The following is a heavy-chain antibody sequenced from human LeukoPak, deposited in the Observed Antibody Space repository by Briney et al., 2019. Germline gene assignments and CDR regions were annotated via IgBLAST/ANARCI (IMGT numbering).Heavy chain of an antibody. CDR3: ARDSYYYDSSGYYIFDY. J-gene: IGHJ4*02. Sequence: SETLSLTCTVSGGSISSYYWSWIRQPPGKGLEWIGYIYYSGSTNYNPSLKSRVTISVDTSKNQFSLKLNSVTAADTAVYYCARDSYYYDSSGYYIFDYWGQGTLVTVSS. V-gene: IGHV4-59*01. D-gene: IGHD3-22*01. CDR1: GGSISSYY. CDR2: IYYSGST.